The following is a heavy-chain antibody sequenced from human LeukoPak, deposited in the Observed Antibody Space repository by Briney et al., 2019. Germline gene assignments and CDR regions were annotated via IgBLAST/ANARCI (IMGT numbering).Heavy chain of an antibody. V-gene: IGHV1-2*06. CDR3: ARVAGDRRGYFDY. CDR2: INPNSGGT. D-gene: IGHD7-27*01. J-gene: IGHJ4*02. CDR1: GYTFTGYY. Sequence: ASVTVSCKASGYTFTGYYMHWVRQAPGQGLEWMGRINPNSGGTNYAQKFQGRVTMTRDTSISTAYMELSRLRSDDTAVYYCARVAGDRRGYFDYWGQGTLVTVSS.